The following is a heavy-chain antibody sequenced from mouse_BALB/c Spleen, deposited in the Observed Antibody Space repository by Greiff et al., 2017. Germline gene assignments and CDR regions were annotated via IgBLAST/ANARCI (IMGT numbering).Heavy chain of an antibody. V-gene: IGHV14-3*02. D-gene: IGHD2-10*02. J-gene: IGHJ2*01. Sequence: VQLQQSGAELVKPGASVKLSCTASGFNIKDTYMHWVKQRPEQGLEWIGRIDPANGNTKYDPKFQGKATITADTSSNTAYLQLSSLTSEDTAVYYCARSYGNYDYFDYWGQGTTLTVSS. CDR1: GFNIKDTY. CDR3: ARSYGNYDYFDY. CDR2: IDPANGNT.